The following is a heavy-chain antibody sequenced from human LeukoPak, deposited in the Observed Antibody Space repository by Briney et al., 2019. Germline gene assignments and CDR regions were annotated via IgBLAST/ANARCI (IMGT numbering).Heavy chain of an antibody. Sequence: GGSLRLSCAASGFTFSSYAMHWVRQAPGKGLEWVAVISYDGSNKYYADSVKGRFTISRDNSKNTLYLQMNSLRAEDTAVYYCARDVQITMIVVELDYWGQGTLVTVSS. CDR2: ISYDGSNK. CDR3: ARDVQITMIVVELDY. D-gene: IGHD3-22*01. J-gene: IGHJ4*01. CDR1: GFTFSSYA. V-gene: IGHV3-30-3*01.